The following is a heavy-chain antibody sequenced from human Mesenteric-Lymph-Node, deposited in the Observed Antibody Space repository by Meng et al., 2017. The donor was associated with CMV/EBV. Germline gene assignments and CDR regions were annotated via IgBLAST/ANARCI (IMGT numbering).Heavy chain of an antibody. CDR3: ARAYIVVVPAAMYGMDV. CDR1: GGSISSGDYY. J-gene: IGHJ6*02. Sequence: SETLSLTCSVSGGSISSGDYYWSWIRQPPGKGLEWIGYIYYSGITYYNPSLKSRVTISVDTSKNQFSLKLSSVTAADTAVYYCARAYIVVVPAAMYGMDVWGQGTTVTVSS. V-gene: IGHV4-30-4*08. D-gene: IGHD2-2*01. CDR2: IYYSGIT.